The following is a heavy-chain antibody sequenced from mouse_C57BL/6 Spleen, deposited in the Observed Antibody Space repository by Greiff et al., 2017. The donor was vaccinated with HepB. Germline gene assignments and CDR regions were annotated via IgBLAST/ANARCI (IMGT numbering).Heavy chain of an antibody. CDR2: IYPGDGDT. J-gene: IGHJ1*03. CDR3: ARGGYGNLWYFDV. CDR1: GYAFSSYW. Sequence: QVQLQQSGAELVKPGASVKISCKASGYAFSSYWMNWVKQRPGKGLEWIGQIYPGDGDTNYNGKFKGKATLTADKSSSTAYMQLSSLTSEDSAVYFCARGGYGNLWYFDVWGTGTTVTVSS. V-gene: IGHV1-80*01. D-gene: IGHD2-1*01.